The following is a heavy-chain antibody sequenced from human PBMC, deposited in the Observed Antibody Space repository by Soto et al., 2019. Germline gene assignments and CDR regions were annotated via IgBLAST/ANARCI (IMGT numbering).Heavy chain of an antibody. CDR3: AKALRAARPGAEYFQH. J-gene: IGHJ1*01. CDR2: ISYDGSNK. CDR1: GFTFGSLG. D-gene: IGHD6-6*01. V-gene: IGHV3-30*18. Sequence: GFTFGSLGSRRIRKNPGKGLEWVAVISYDGSNKYYADSVKGRFTISRDNSKNTLYLQMNSLRAEDTAVYYCAKALRAARPGAEYFQHWGQGTLVTVSS.